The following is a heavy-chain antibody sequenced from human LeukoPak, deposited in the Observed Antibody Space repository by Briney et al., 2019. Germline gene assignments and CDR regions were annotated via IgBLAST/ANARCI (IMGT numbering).Heavy chain of an antibody. D-gene: IGHD6-19*01. CDR1: GFAFSAGA. V-gene: IGHV3-30*04. J-gene: IGHJ4*02. CDR2: ISYDGSNK. CDR3: ARDLVYSSGWYAGELDH. Sequence: GGSLRLSCSASGFAFSAGAMHWARQAPGRGLEWLAVISYDGSNKDYAESVRGRFTISRDNPKSTLFLQMNSLRPEDTAVYYCARDLVYSSGWYAGELDHWGLGTLVIVSS.